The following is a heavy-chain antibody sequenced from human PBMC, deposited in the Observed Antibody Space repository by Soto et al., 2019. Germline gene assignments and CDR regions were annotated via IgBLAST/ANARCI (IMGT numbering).Heavy chain of an antibody. Sequence: VQLVESGGGLVQPGGSLRLSCAASGFTFSDQYMDWVRQAPGKGLEWVGRIRDKVSGYTTLYAASVKGRFAISRDDSKNSLYLQMNSLKTEDTAVYYCASLGATVGWGQGTLVTVSS. J-gene: IGHJ4*02. V-gene: IGHV3-72*01. CDR2: IRDKVSGYTT. D-gene: IGHD1-26*01. CDR3: ASLGATVG. CDR1: GFTFSDQY.